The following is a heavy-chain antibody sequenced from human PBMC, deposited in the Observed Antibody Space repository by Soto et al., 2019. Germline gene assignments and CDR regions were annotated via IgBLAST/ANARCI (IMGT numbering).Heavy chain of an antibody. CDR1: GFTFSSYA. D-gene: IGHD4-17*01. J-gene: IGHJ4*02. Sequence: EVQLLESGGGLVQPGGSLRLSCAASGFTFSSYAMSWVRQAPGKGLEWVSAISGSGGSTYYADSVKGRFTISRDNSKNTLYLQMNSLRAEDTDVYYGAKDSLKNVYGDSLDYWGQGTLVTVSS. CDR2: ISGSGGST. V-gene: IGHV3-23*01. CDR3: AKDSLKNVYGDSLDY.